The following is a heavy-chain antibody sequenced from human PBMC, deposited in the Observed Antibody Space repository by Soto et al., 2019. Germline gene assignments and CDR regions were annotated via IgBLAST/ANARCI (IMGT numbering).Heavy chain of an antibody. D-gene: IGHD2-2*01. CDR2: VIPIAGMT. Sequence: QVQLLQSGAEVKMPGSSVKVSCQSSGTSFSSYTLSWVRQAPGQGLEWMGRVIPIAGMTNYAQKFQGRVTITADISMSTGYLELSRLRSDDTAVYYCARGGCTSSSCLNWFDSWGQGTLVTVSS. J-gene: IGHJ5*01. V-gene: IGHV1-69*04. CDR1: GTSFSSYT. CDR3: ARGGCTSSSCLNWFDS.